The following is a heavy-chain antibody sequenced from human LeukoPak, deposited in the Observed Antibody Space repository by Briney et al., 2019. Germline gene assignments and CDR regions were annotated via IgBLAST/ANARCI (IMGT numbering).Heavy chain of an antibody. Sequence: SQTLSLTCTVSGGSISSGGYYWSWIRQHPGKGLEWIGYIYYSGSTNYNPSLKSRVTISVDTSKNQLSLKLSSVTAADTAVYYCARVDCSSTSCYYYYGMDVWGQGTTVTVSS. CDR2: IYYSGST. D-gene: IGHD2-2*01. V-gene: IGHV4-61*08. CDR1: GGSISSGGYY. J-gene: IGHJ6*02. CDR3: ARVDCSSTSCYYYYGMDV.